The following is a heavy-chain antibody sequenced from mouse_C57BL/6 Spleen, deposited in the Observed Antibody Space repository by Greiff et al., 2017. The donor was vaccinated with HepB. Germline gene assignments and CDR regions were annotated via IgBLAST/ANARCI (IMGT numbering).Heavy chain of an antibody. CDR3: ARDTLLRYGYFDY. CDR1: GFTFSSYA. J-gene: IGHJ2*01. Sequence: EVKLVESGGGLVKPGGSLKLSCAASGFTFSSYAMSWVRQTPEKRLEWVATISDGGSYTYYPDNVKGRFTISRDNAKNNLYLQMSHLKSEDTAMYYGARDTLLRYGYFDYWGQGTTLTVSS. D-gene: IGHD1-1*01. CDR2: ISDGGSYT. V-gene: IGHV5-4*01.